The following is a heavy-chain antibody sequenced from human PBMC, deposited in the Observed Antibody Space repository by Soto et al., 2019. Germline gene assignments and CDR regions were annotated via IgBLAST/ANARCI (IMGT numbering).Heavy chain of an antibody. J-gene: IGHJ4*02. Sequence: SQTLSLTCAISGDSVSSNSAAWNWTRQSPSRGLEWLGRTYYRSKWHNDYAVSVKSRITINPDTSKNQFSLQLNSVTPEDTAVYYCARETRFLEWFPFDYWGQGTLVNVSS. V-gene: IGHV6-1*01. CDR2: TYYRSKWHN. CDR1: GDSVSSNSAA. D-gene: IGHD3-3*01. CDR3: ARETRFLEWFPFDY.